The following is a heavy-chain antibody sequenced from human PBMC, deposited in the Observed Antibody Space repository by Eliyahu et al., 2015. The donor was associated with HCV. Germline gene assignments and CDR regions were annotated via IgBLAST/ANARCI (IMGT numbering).Heavy chain of an antibody. Sequence: EVQLVESGGGLVKPGGSLRLSCAASGFTFSNAWMSWVXQAPGKGLGWVGRIKSKTDGGTTDYAAPVKGRFTISRDDSKNTLYLQMNSLKTEDTAVYYCTTDPAQRSRYYYDSSGYYLAYGMDVWGQGTTVTVSS. J-gene: IGHJ6*02. CDR2: IKSKTDGGTT. CDR3: TTDPAQRSRYYYDSSGYYLAYGMDV. CDR1: GFTFSNAW. D-gene: IGHD3-22*01. V-gene: IGHV3-15*01.